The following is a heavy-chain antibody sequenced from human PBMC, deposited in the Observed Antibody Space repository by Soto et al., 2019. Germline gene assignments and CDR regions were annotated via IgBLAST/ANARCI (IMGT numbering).Heavy chain of an antibody. V-gene: IGHV3-23*01. CDR1: GFTFTSHD. Sequence: AGSLRLSCAASGFTFTSHDLCWVRQAPGKGLEWVSSSGKNGNTYFADSVKGRFTISRDNSKNSLYLQMNSLRAEDTAVYYCATALGRSRDGVDVWGQGTMVTVSS. J-gene: IGHJ6*02. CDR3: ATALGRSRDGVDV. CDR2: SSGKNGNT. D-gene: IGHD3-16*02.